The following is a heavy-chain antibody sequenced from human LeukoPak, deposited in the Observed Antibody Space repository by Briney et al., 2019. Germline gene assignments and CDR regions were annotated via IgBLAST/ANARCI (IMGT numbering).Heavy chain of an antibody. D-gene: IGHD5-12*01. V-gene: IGHV3-11*01. CDR1: GFIFSDYY. CDR2: ISSSGTTI. Sequence: GGSLRLSCAASGFIFSDYYMSWIRQAPGKGLEWVSYISSSGTTIYYADSLKGRFTISRDNAKDSLYLQMNSLRAEDTAVYYCARDLGYSAYPKDWHYFDYWGQGTLATVSS. J-gene: IGHJ4*02. CDR3: ARDLGYSAYPKDWHYFDY.